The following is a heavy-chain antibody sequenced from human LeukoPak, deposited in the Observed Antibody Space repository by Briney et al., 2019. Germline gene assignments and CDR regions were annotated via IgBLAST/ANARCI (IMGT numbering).Heavy chain of an antibody. CDR3: ARGTDDYGDPTSYHYYGMDV. Sequence: GRSLRPSCAASGFTFSSYAMHWVRQAPGKGLEWVAVISYDGSDKYYADSVKGRFTISRDNSKNTLYLQMNSLRAEDTAVYYCARGTDDYGDPTSYHYYGMDVWGQGTTVTVSS. V-gene: IGHV3-30-3*01. CDR1: GFTFSSYA. D-gene: IGHD4-17*01. J-gene: IGHJ6*02. CDR2: ISYDGSDK.